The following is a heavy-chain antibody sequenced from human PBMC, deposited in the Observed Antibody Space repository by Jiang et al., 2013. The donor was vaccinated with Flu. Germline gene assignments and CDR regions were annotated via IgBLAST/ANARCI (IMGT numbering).Heavy chain of an antibody. CDR3: AASRGYGDPDAFDI. V-gene: IGHV1-2*02. D-gene: IGHD4-17*01. CDR2: INPKSSGT. CDR1: GYSFTGYY. J-gene: IGHJ3*02. Sequence: SGAEVKKPGASVKVSCKASGYSFTGYYMHWVRQAPGQGLEWMGWINPKSSGTNYAQKFQGRVTMTRDTSISTAYMELSRLRSDDTAVYYCAASRGYGDPDAFDIWGQGTMVT.